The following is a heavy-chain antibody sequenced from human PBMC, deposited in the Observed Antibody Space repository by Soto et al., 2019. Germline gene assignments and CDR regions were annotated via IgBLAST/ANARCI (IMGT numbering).Heavy chain of an antibody. CDR3: ARLTPDYGDYFDY. CDR2: IKQDGSEK. V-gene: IGHV3-7*01. D-gene: IGHD4-17*01. Sequence: EVQLVESGGGLVQPGGSLRLSCAASGFTFSSYWMSWVRQAPGKGLEWVANIKQDGSEKYYVDSVKGRFTISRDNAKNSLYLQMNSLRAEDTAVYYCARLTPDYGDYFDYWGQGTLVTVSS. J-gene: IGHJ4*02. CDR1: GFTFSSYW.